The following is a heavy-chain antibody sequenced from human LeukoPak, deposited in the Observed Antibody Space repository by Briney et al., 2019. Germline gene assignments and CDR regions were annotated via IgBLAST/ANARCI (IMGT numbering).Heavy chain of an antibody. CDR3: AKDKSEMETITRAFDF. J-gene: IGHJ3*01. V-gene: IGHV3-23*01. D-gene: IGHD5-24*01. CDR2: ISGSSGST. Sequence: GGSLRLSCAASGFTFSSYAMSWVRQAPGKGLEWVSAISGSSGSTYYADSVKGRFTISRDNSKNTLFLQMNSLRAEDTAVYYCAKDKSEMETITRAFDFWGQGTMVTVSS. CDR1: GFTFSSYA.